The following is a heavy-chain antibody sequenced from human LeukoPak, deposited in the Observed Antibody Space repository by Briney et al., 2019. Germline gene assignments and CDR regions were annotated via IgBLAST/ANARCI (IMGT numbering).Heavy chain of an antibody. Sequence: SETLSLTCTVSGGSISSSSYYWGWIRQPPGKGLEWIGSIYYSGSTYYNPSLKSRVTISVDTSENQFSLKLSSVTAADTAVYYCARHVGPQHYDSSGYWYYFDYWGQGTLVTVSS. D-gene: IGHD3-22*01. V-gene: IGHV4-39*01. CDR1: GGSISSSSYY. CDR3: ARHVGPQHYDSSGYWYYFDY. CDR2: IYYSGST. J-gene: IGHJ4*02.